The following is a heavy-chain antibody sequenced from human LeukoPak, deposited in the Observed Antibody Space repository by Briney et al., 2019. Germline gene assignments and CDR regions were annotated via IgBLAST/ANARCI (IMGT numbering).Heavy chain of an antibody. Sequence: SETLSLTCTVSGGSISSYYWSWIRQPPGKGLEWIGYIHYSGSTNYNPSLKSRVTISVDTSKNQFSLKLSSVTAADTAVYYCARSVDTAMVPNWFDPWGQGTLVTVSS. V-gene: IGHV4-59*01. D-gene: IGHD5-18*01. J-gene: IGHJ5*02. CDR1: GGSISSYY. CDR3: ARSVDTAMVPNWFDP. CDR2: IHYSGST.